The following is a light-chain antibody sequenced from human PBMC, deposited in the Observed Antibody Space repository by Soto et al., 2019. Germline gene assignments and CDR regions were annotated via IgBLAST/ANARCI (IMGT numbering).Light chain of an antibody. J-gene: IGKJ2*01. CDR1: HDISTY. CDR3: QQYDNLYT. V-gene: IGKV1-33*01. Sequence: DIQMTQSPPSLSASVGDRVTITCQASHDISTYLNCYQQKPGKAPNLLIYGASNLEVGVPSRFSGSGSGTDFTFTISSLQPEDIRTYYCQQYDNLYTFSRGTKLEI. CDR2: GAS.